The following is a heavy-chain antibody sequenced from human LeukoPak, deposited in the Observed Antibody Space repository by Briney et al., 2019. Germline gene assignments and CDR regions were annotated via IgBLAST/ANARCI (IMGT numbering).Heavy chain of an antibody. J-gene: IGHJ4*02. CDR2: IIPIFGTA. V-gene: IGHV1-69*13. CDR3: ARYSDGYNPEYYFDY. D-gene: IGHD5-24*01. CDR1: GYTFTSYG. Sequence: ASVTVSCKASGYTFTSYGISWVRQAPGQGLEWMGGIIPIFGTANYAQKFQGRVTITADESTSTAYMELSSLRSEDTAVYYCARYSDGYNPEYYFDYWGQGTLVTVSS.